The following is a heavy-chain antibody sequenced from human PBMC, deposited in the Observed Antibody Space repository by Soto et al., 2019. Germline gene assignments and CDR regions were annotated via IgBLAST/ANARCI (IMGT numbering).Heavy chain of an antibody. D-gene: IGHD6-13*01. CDR3: VKDESINWYSGHFRH. CDR1: GFTFDDYA. Sequence: LRLSCAASGFTFDDYAMHWVRQVPGKGLEWVSGINWNSGSIGYGDSVKGRFATSRDNAKNSLHLQMNSLSAEDTAFYYCVKDESINWYSGHFRHWGQGTLVTVSS. CDR2: INWNSGSI. V-gene: IGHV3-9*01. J-gene: IGHJ1*01.